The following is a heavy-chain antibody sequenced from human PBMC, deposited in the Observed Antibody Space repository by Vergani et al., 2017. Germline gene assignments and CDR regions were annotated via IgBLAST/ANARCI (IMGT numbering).Heavy chain of an antibody. CDR2: IWYDGSNK. CDR1: GFTFSSYG. V-gene: IGHV3-33*01. Sequence: QVQLVESGGGVVQPGRSLRLSCAAFGFTFSSYGMHWVRQAPGKGLEWVAVIWYDGSNKYYADPVKGRFTISGDNSKNTLYLQMNSLRAKDTAVYYCAREEPRPLLDIAGLDSDACDIWGQGTMVTVSS. D-gene: IGHD6-13*01. J-gene: IGHJ3*02. CDR3: AREEPRPLLDIAGLDSDACDI.